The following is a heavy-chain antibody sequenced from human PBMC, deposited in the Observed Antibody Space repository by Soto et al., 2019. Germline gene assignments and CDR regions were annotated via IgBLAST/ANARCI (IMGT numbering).Heavy chain of an antibody. CDR2: IYSGGST. V-gene: IGHV3-53*01. CDR1: GLNVSSNY. Sequence: EVQLVESGGGLIQPGGSLRLSCAASGLNVSSNYMSWVRQAPGKGLEWVSVIYSGGSTYYADSVKGRFTISRDNSKNTRYLQMNSLRAEDTAVYYCARDAESYGMDVWGQGTTVIVSS. J-gene: IGHJ6*02. CDR3: ARDAESYGMDV.